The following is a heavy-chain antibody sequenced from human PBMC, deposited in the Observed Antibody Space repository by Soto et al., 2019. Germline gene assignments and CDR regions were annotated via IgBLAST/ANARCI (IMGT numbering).Heavy chain of an antibody. CDR1: GFTFSSYG. J-gene: IGHJ6*02. V-gene: IGHV3-33*01. CDR3: ARDPDCSSTSCYVYYYYGMDV. CDR2: IWYDGSNK. D-gene: IGHD2-2*01. Sequence: VQLVESGGGVVQPGRSLRLSYAASGFTFSSYGMHWVRQAPGKGLEWVAVIWYDGSNKYYADSVKGRFTISRDNSKNTLYLQMNSLRAEDTAVYYCARDPDCSSTSCYVYYYYGMDVWGQGTTVTVSS.